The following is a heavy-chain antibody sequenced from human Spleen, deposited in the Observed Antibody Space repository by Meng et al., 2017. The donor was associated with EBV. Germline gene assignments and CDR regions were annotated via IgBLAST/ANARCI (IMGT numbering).Heavy chain of an antibody. CDR3: AKGLPLLAADLHFDY. CDR2: ISKSGDST. D-gene: IGHD2-8*02. J-gene: IGHJ4*02. CDR1: GFTFSSYT. V-gene: IGHV3-23*01. Sequence: DVVRLESGGGLVQRGGSLRLSCAASGFTFSSYTMTWVRQAPGKGLEWVSVISKSGDSTYYGDSVRGRFTIARDNSEDTVYLQMNRVSAEDTAVYYCAKGLPLLAADLHFDYWGQGILVTVSS.